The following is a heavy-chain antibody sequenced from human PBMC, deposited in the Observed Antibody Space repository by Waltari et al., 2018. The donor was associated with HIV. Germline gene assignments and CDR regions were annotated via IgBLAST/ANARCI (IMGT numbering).Heavy chain of an antibody. CDR2: INLNSGDT. V-gene: IGHV1-2*06. CDR1: GYTFTAYY. Sequence: QVQLVQSGAEVKKPGASVKVSCKATGYTFTAYYMHWVRQAPGPGHEWMGRINLNSGDTNYGQKFQGRVTMTRDTSISTAYMELSRLRSDDTAVYYCARDSYYYDSSGFFPDFWGQGTLVTVSS. J-gene: IGHJ4*02. CDR3: ARDSYYYDSSGFFPDF. D-gene: IGHD3-22*01.